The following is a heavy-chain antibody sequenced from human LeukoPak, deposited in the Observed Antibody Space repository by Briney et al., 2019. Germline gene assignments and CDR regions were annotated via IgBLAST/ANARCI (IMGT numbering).Heavy chain of an antibody. D-gene: IGHD3-16*01. J-gene: IGHJ4*02. V-gene: IGHV4-59*01. Sequence: PSETLSLTCTVSDDSISDYYRGWIRQPPGKGLEWIGYFYNSGRSTYNPSLKSRVTISADTSKNHFSLKLNSVATADTAVYYCTRGAGWLIDYWGQGILVTVSS. CDR2: FYNSGRS. CDR3: TRGAGWLIDY. CDR1: DDSISDYY.